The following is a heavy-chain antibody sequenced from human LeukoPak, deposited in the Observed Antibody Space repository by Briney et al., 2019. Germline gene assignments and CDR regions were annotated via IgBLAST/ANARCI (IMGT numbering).Heavy chain of an antibody. D-gene: IGHD3-10*01. CDR3: AKDIFTLLRGAFDI. J-gene: IGHJ3*02. V-gene: IGHV3-9*01. Sequence: GGSPRLSCAASGFTFDDFAMHWVRQAPGKGLEWVSGVSWNSDSIGYADSVKGRFTISRDNAKNSLYLQMNSLRAEDTAFYYCAKDIFTLLRGAFDIWGQGTMVTVSS. CDR2: VSWNSDSI. CDR1: GFTFDDFA.